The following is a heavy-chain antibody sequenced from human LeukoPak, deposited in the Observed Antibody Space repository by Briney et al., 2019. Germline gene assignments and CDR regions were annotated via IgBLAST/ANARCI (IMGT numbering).Heavy chain of an antibody. D-gene: IGHD2-15*01. J-gene: IGHJ3*02. CDR2: IQYDGSTT. V-gene: IGHV3-74*01. CDR3: ARALVAGVTLNALDI. CDR1: GFSFSIYW. Sequence: GGSLRLSCAASGFSFSIYWMHWVRQVPGKGLVWVARIQYDGSTTNYADSVKGRFTISRDNAKKTLYVPMNSLRAEDPAVYYCARALVAGVTLNALDIWGQGTMVTVSS.